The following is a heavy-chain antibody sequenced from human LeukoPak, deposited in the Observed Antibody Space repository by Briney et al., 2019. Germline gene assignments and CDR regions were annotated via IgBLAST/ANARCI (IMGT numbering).Heavy chain of an antibody. V-gene: IGHV3-20*04. CDR3: ARIVVVPAAMFSGVGVYYFDY. Sequence: GGSLRLSCAASGFTFDDYGMSWVRQAPGKGLEWVSGINWNGGSTGYADSVKGRFTISRDNAKNSLYPQMNSLRAEDTALYYCARIVVVPAAMFSGVGVYYFDYWGQGTLVTVSS. J-gene: IGHJ4*02. CDR2: INWNGGST. CDR1: GFTFDDYG. D-gene: IGHD2-2*01.